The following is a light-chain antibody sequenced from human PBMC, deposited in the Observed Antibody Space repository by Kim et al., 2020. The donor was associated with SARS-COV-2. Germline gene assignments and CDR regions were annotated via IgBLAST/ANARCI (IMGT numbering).Light chain of an antibody. V-gene: IGKV1-27*01. J-gene: IGKJ2*01. CDR2: DAS. CDR3: QKYVVAPYT. CDR1: QGIYKY. Sequence: SASVGDRVTITCRASQGIYKYLAWYQQKPGKVPKLLIYDASKLESGFPSRFSGRGSGTSFTLTINSLQPEDVATYYCQKYVVAPYTFGQGTKLEI.